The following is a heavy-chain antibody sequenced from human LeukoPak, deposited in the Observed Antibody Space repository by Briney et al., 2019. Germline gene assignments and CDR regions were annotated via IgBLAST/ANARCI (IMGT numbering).Heavy chain of an antibody. Sequence: SVKVSCKASGYTFTSYGISWVRQAPGQGLEWMGWISAYNGNTNYAQKLQGRVTMTTDTSTSTAYMELRSLRSDDTAVYYCARDCSSTSCWASTGYWGQGTLVIVSS. CDR1: GYTFTSYG. CDR2: ISAYNGNT. CDR3: ARDCSSTSCWASTGY. J-gene: IGHJ4*02. D-gene: IGHD2-2*01. V-gene: IGHV1-18*01.